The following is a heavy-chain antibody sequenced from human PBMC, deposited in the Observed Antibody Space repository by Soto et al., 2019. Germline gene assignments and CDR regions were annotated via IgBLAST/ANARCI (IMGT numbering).Heavy chain of an antibody. CDR2: IYYSGST. Sequence: SETVSLTCTFSGGSISSYYWSWIRQPPGKGLEWIGYIYYSGSTNYNPSLKSRVTISVDTSKNQFSLKLSSVTAADTAVYYCARVGLLWFGENDAFDIWGQGTMVTVSS. CDR3: ARVGLLWFGENDAFDI. V-gene: IGHV4-59*01. D-gene: IGHD3-10*01. CDR1: GGSISSYY. J-gene: IGHJ3*02.